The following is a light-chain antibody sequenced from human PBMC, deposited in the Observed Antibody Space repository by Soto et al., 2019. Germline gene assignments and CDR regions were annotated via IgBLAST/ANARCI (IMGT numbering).Light chain of an antibody. CDR1: SSNIGTNT. CDR3: ATWDDSLNGVV. J-gene: IGLJ2*01. Sequence: QSVLTQPPSASGTPGQRVSISCSGGSSNIGTNTVNWYQHLPGTAPKLLIFSNDERASGVPDRFSGSKSGTSASLAISGLHSDDEADYYCATWDDSLNGVVFGGGTKLTVL. CDR2: SND. V-gene: IGLV1-44*01.